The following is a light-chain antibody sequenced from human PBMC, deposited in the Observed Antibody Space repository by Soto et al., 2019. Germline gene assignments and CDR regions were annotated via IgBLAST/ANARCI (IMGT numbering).Light chain of an antibody. Sequence: QSVLTQPASVSGSPGQSITISCTGTSSDVAAYNYVSWYQHHPGTAPKLVIYEVSNRPSGGSDRFSGSKSGNTASLTISGLRSEDEADYYCSSYTRTDSRVFGGGTKLTVL. J-gene: IGLJ2*01. CDR3: SSYTRTDSRV. V-gene: IGLV2-14*01. CDR1: SSDVAAYNY. CDR2: EVS.